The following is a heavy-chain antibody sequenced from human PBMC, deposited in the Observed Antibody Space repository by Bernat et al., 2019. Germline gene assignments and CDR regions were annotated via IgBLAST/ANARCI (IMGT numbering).Heavy chain of an antibody. V-gene: IGHV4-39*01. Sequence: QLQLQESGPGLVKPSETLSLTCTVSGGPISSSSYYWGWIRQPPGKGLEWIGSIYYSGCTYYNPSLKSRVTISVDTSKNQFSLKLSSVTAADTAVYYCARLKGFAAYWGQGTLVTVSS. J-gene: IGHJ4*02. CDR1: GGPISSSSYY. CDR3: ARLKGFAAY. CDR2: IYYSGCT.